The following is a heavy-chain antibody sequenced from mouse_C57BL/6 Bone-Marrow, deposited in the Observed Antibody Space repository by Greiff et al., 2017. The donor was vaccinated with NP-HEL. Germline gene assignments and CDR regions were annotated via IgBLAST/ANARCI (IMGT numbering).Heavy chain of an antibody. V-gene: IGHV1-59*01. Sequence: QVQLQQPGAELVRPGTSVKLSCKASGYTFTSYWMHWVKQRPGQGLEWIGVIDPSDSYTNYNQKFKGKATLTVDTSSSTAYMQLSSLTSEDSAVYYCARPYDYDEGYYFDYWGQGTTLTVSS. CDR2: IDPSDSYT. CDR3: ARPYDYDEGYYFDY. D-gene: IGHD2-4*01. J-gene: IGHJ2*01. CDR1: GYTFTSYW.